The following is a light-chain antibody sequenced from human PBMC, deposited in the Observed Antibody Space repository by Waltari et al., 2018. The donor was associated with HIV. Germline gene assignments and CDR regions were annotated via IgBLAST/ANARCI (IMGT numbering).Light chain of an antibody. CDR2: VGTGGIVG. CDR1: SGYSDYK. V-gene: IGLV9-49*01. Sequence: QPVLTQPPSASASLGASVTLTCTLSSGYSDYKVDWYQQRPGKGPRFVMRVGTGGIVGSKGDGIPDRFSVLGAGLKQNVTIKNIQEGDDGVDLCGVDHGRGSDVVGVFGGGTKLTVL. CDR3: GVDHGRGSDVVGV. J-gene: IGLJ3*02.